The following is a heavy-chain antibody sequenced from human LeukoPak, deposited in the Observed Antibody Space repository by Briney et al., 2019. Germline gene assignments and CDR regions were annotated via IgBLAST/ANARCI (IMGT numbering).Heavy chain of an antibody. Sequence: SETLSLTCTVSGGSIRSSYYYWGWIRQPPGKGLEWIGSIYDSGSTYYNPSLKSRVTISVDTSKNQFSLKLNSATAADTAVYYCAGYDSNAVNDAFDIWGQGTMVTVSS. CDR3: AGYDSNAVNDAFDI. J-gene: IGHJ3*02. CDR2: IYDSGST. CDR1: GGSIRSSYYY. V-gene: IGHV4-39*01. D-gene: IGHD3-22*01.